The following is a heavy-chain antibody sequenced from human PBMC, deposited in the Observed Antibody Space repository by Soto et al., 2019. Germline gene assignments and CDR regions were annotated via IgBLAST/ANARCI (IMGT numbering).Heavy chain of an antibody. D-gene: IGHD3-22*01. CDR2: IFPSDSDT. CDR1: GYKFTSYW. V-gene: IGHV5-51*01. J-gene: IGHJ5*02. CDR3: ARKDKSGYFNWFDP. Sequence: GESLKISCRTSGYKFTSYWIAWVRQMPGKGLEWMGIIFPSDSDTRYSPSFQGQVTISADGSTSTVFLQWASLKASDTAVYFCARKDKSGYFNWFDPWGQGTLVTVSS.